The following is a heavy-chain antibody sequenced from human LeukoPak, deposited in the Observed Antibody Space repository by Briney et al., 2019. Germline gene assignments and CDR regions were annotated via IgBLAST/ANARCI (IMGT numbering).Heavy chain of an antibody. D-gene: IGHD5-24*01. V-gene: IGHV3-23*01. Sequence: GGSLRLSCAASGFTFSRYAMSRVRQAPGKGLEWVCGISSSGESPYYADSVKGRFTISRDNSKNTLYLEINSLRAEDTAVYYCAKKSSDGYNPFDYLGQGTLVTVSS. CDR3: AKKSSDGYNPFDY. CDR2: ISSSGESP. J-gene: IGHJ4*02. CDR1: GFTFSRYA.